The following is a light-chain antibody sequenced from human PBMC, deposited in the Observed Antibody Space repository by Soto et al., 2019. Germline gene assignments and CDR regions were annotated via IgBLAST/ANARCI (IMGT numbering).Light chain of an antibody. V-gene: IGKV1-39*01. CDR2: AAS. CDR1: QSISNF. Sequence: FSLSGSLGERVTIPCRASQSISNFLNWFQHKPGKAPKVLISAASTLQSGVPSRFSGSVSGTDFTLTISSLQPEESASYYCQQYYNSVLTFGGGTKV. J-gene: IGKJ4*01. CDR3: QQYYNSVLT.